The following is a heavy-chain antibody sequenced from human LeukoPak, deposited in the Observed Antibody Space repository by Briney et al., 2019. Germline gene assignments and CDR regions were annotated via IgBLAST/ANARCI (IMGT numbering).Heavy chain of an antibody. CDR2: IYYTGNT. CDR3: TKSDGCGLIRI. CDR1: GDSITGYY. V-gene: IGHV4-39*07. Sequence: SETLSLTCSVSGDSITGYYWGWIRQPPGKGLEWIGNIYYTGNTYYNSSLKSRVTISLDTSKNQFSLKVISMTAADTAAYYCTKSDGCGLIRICGRGTMVTVSS. J-gene: IGHJ3*02. D-gene: IGHD3-22*01.